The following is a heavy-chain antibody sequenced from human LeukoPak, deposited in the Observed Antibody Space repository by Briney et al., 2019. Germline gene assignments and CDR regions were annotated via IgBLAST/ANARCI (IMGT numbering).Heavy chain of an antibody. J-gene: IGHJ5*02. Sequence: PGGSLRLSYAASGFTFSSYWMSWVRQAPGKGLEWVAVISYDGSNKYYADSVKGRFTISRDNSKNTLYLQMNSLRAEDTAVYYCAKEALSSSAAWGQGTLVTVSS. V-gene: IGHV3-30*18. CDR3: AKEALSSSAA. D-gene: IGHD2/OR15-2a*01. CDR2: ISYDGSNK. CDR1: GFTFSSYW.